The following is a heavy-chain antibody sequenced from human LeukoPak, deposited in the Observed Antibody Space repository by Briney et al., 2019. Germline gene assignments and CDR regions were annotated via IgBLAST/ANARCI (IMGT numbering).Heavy chain of an antibody. D-gene: IGHD6-19*01. J-gene: IGHJ5*02. CDR3: ARALYSSGWYTYWLDP. CDR2: INPNSGGT. Sequence: ASVKVSCKASGYTFTGYYMHWVRQAPGQGLEWMGRINPNSGGTNYAQKFQGRVTMTRDTSISTAYMELSRLRSDDTAVYYCARALYSSGWYTYWLDPWGQGTLVTVSS. CDR1: GYTFTGYY. V-gene: IGHV1-2*06.